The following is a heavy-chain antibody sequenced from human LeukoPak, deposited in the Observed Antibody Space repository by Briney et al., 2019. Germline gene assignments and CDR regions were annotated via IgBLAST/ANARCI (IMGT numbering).Heavy chain of an antibody. D-gene: IGHD3-22*01. J-gene: IGHJ4*02. CDR3: ARGYYYDGIGYFDY. Sequence: PSETLSLTCAVYGGSFSGYYWSWIRQPPGKGLEWIGEINHSGSTNYNPSLKSRVTISVDTSKNQFSPNLNSVTAADTAVYYCARGYYYDGIGYFDYWGQGTLVTVSS. CDR1: GGSFSGYY. CDR2: INHSGST. V-gene: IGHV4-34*01.